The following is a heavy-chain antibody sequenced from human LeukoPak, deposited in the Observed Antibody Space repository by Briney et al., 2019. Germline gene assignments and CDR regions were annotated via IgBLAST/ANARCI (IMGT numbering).Heavy chain of an antibody. V-gene: IGHV5-51*01. CDR2: IYPGDSDT. D-gene: IGHD2-21*02. CDR3: ARYGLGVTGPYNLYVL. CDR1: GYILTNSW. Sequence: GESLKFSWQAPGYILTNSWIGSVRQMPGKGLEWMGIIYPGDSDTRYSPSFQGQVTISADKSISTSYLQWSTLKASDSAMYYCARYGLGVTGPYNLYVLWSQGTLVTVSS. J-gene: IGHJ5*02.